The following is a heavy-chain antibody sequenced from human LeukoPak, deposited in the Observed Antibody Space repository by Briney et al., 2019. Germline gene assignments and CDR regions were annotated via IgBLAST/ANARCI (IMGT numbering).Heavy chain of an antibody. CDR1: GFTFSSYG. J-gene: IGHJ4*02. CDR3: ARPGFWSGPMGY. D-gene: IGHD3-3*01. CDR2: IRYDGSNK. Sequence: GGSLRLSCAASGFTFSSYGMHWVRQAPGKGLEWVAFIRYDGSNKDYADSVKGRFTISRDNSKNTLQLQMNSLRAEDTAVYYCARPGFWSGPMGYWGQGTLVTVSS. V-gene: IGHV3-30*02.